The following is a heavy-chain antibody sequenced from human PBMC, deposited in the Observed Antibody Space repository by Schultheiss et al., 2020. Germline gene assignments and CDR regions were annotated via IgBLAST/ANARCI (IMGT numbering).Heavy chain of an antibody. CDR3: ARERWLQLWGFDY. CDR1: GGSISSSNW. CDR2: IYYSGST. V-gene: IGHV4-4*02. Sequence: SETLSLTCAVSGGSISSSNWWSWVRQPPGKGLEWIGSIYYSGSTYYNPSLKSRVTISVDTSKNQFSLKLSSVTAADTAVYYCARERWLQLWGFDYWGQGTLVTVSS. D-gene: IGHD5-24*01. J-gene: IGHJ4*02.